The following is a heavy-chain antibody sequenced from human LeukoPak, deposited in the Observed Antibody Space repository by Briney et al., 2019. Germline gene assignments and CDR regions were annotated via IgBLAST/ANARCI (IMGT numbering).Heavy chain of an antibody. D-gene: IGHD6-13*01. Sequence: GGSLRLSCAASGFTFSSYGMHWVRQAPGKGLEWVAVIWYDGSNKYYADSVKGRFTISRDNSKNTLYLQMNSLRAEDTAVYYCARGEQQLVLPFDYCGQGTLVTVSS. V-gene: IGHV3-33*01. CDR2: IWYDGSNK. CDR1: GFTFSSYG. J-gene: IGHJ4*02. CDR3: ARGEQQLVLPFDY.